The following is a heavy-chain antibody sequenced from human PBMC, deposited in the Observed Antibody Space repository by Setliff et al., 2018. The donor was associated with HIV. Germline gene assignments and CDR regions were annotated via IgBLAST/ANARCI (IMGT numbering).Heavy chain of an antibody. Sequence: TLSLPCSVSGVSVGSGDYYWHWIRQHPEKALEWIGYIFHSGDTYYNPSLKSRISMSVDTSKNQFSLGLTSLTAADTAVYYCATRPRIAARPFDYWGQGMLVTVSS. V-gene: IGHV4-31*03. CDR1: GVSVGSGDYY. D-gene: IGHD6-6*01. J-gene: IGHJ4*02. CDR3: ATRPRIAARPFDY. CDR2: IFHSGDT.